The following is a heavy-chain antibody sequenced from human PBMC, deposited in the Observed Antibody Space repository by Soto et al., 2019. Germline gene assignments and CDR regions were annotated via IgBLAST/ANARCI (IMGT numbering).Heavy chain of an antibody. Sequence: GGSLRLSCAASGFTFSSYAMHWVRQAPGKGLEWVAVISYDGSNKYYADSVKGRFTISRDNSKNTLYLQMNSLRAEDTAVYYCSRASYGDYWYFDLWGRGTLVTVSS. CDR1: GFTFSSYA. CDR3: SRASYGDYWYFDL. J-gene: IGHJ2*01. CDR2: ISYDGSNK. V-gene: IGHV3-30*04. D-gene: IGHD4-17*01.